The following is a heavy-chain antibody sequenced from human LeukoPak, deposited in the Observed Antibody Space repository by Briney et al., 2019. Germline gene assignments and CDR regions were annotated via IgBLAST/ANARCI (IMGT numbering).Heavy chain of an antibody. CDR1: GGSISSYY. D-gene: IGHD5-24*01. CDR3: ARDGYNIAGAFDI. Sequence: SETLSLTYTVSGGSISSYYWSWIRQPPGKGLEWIGYIYYSGSTNYNPSLKSRVTISVDTSKNQFSLKLSSVTAADTAVYYCARDGYNIAGAFDIWGQGTMVTVSS. V-gene: IGHV4-59*01. J-gene: IGHJ3*02. CDR2: IYYSGST.